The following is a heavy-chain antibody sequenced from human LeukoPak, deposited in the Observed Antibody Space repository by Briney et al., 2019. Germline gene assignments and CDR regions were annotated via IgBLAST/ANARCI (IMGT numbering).Heavy chain of an antibody. CDR2: IIPIFGTA. CDR1: GGTFSSYA. D-gene: IGHD1-26*01. J-gene: IGHJ4*02. V-gene: IGHV1-69*01. CDR3: ARDRGGSGSYPFDY. Sequence: SVKASCKASGGTFSSYAISWVRQAPGQGLEWMGGIIPIFGTANYAQKFQGRVTITADESTSTAYMELSSLRSEDTAVYYCARDRGGSGSYPFDYWGQGTLVTVSS.